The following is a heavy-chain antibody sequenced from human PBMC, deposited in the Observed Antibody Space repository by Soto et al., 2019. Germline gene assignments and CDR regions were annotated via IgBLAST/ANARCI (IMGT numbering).Heavy chain of an antibody. Sequence: EVQLVESGGGLVQPGGSLKLSCAASGFTFSGSAMHWVRQASGKGLEWVGRIRSKANSYATAYAESVKGRFTISRDDSKNTAYLQMNSLKTEDTAVYYCTRRAYYDFWSGFGMDVWGQGTTVTVSS. CDR2: IRSKANSYAT. V-gene: IGHV3-73*01. CDR1: GFTFSGSA. CDR3: TRRAYYDFWSGFGMDV. D-gene: IGHD3-3*01. J-gene: IGHJ6*02.